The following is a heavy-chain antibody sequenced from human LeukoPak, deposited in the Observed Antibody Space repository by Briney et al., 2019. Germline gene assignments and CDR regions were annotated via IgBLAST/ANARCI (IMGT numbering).Heavy chain of an antibody. CDR1: GLSFSDLW. J-gene: IGHJ6*02. V-gene: IGHV3-7*03. CDR2: VKEDGSEK. CDR3: ARDRWELREDSYYYYGVDV. D-gene: IGHD1-26*01. Sequence: PGGSLRLSCTASGLSFSDLWLTWVRQAPGKGLEWVANVKEDGSEKYYMDSVKGRFTISKDYAKNSLYLQMNSLRAEDTAVYYCARDRWELREDSYYYYGVDVWGQGTTVTVFS.